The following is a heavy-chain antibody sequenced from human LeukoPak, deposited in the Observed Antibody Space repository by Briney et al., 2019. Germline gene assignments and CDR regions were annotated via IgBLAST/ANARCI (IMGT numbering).Heavy chain of an antibody. CDR3: ARNNGMDV. CDR2: VNRDGSET. CDR1: GFALSSHW. V-gene: IGHV3-7*03. Sequence: GGSLRLSCAASGFALSSHWMTWVRQVPGWGPEWVANVNRDGSETYYLDSVKGRFTISKDNAKNSLYLQMNSLRAEDTALYHCARNNGMDVWGQGTTVIVSS. J-gene: IGHJ6*02.